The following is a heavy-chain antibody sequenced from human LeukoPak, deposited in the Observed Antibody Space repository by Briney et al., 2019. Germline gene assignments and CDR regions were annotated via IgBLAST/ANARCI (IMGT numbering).Heavy chain of an antibody. V-gene: IGHV4-34*01. J-gene: IGHJ4*02. CDR3: ARGRRTTVIDY. CDR2: INHSGST. D-gene: IGHD4-17*01. CDR1: GGSFSGYY. Sequence: KASGTLSLTCAVYGGSFSGYYWSWIRQPPGKGLEWIGEINHSGSTNYNPSLKSRVTISVDTSKNQFSLKLSSVTAADTAVYYCARGRRTTVIDYWGQGTLVTVSS.